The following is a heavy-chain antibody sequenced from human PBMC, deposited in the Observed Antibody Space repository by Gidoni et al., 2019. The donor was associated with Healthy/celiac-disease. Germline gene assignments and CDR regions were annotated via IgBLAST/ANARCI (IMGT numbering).Heavy chain of an antibody. CDR2: ISSSGSTI. CDR1: GFTFSSYE. D-gene: IGHD4-17*01. V-gene: IGHV3-48*03. J-gene: IGHJ4*02. Sequence: EVQLVESGGGLVQPGGSLRLSCAASGFTFSSYEMNWVRQAPGKGLEWVSYISSSGSTIYYADSVKGRFTISRDNAKNSLYLQMNSLRAEDTAVYYCARGGATVVKFYWGQGTLVTVSS. CDR3: ARGGATVVKFY.